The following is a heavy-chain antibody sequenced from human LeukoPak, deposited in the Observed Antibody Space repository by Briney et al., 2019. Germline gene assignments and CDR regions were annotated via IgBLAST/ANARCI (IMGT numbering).Heavy chain of an antibody. CDR1: GFTFSSYA. D-gene: IGHD3-3*01. J-gene: IGHJ4*02. Sequence: GGSLRLSCAASGFTFSSYAMHWVRQVPGKGLEWVAVISYDGSNKYYADSVKGRFTISRDNSKNTLYLQMNSLRAEDTAVYYCALTRRRYDFWSGYFDYWGQGTLVTVSS. CDR2: ISYDGSNK. V-gene: IGHV3-30-3*01. CDR3: ALTRRRYDFWSGYFDY.